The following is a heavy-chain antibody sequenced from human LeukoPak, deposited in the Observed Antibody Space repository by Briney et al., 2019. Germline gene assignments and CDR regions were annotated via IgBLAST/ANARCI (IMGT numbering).Heavy chain of an antibody. V-gene: IGHV1-46*01. Sequence: ASVKVSCKASGGTFSSYAISWVRQAPGQGLEWMGIINPSGGSTSYAQKFQGRVTMTRDTSTSTVYMELSSLRSEDTAVYYCARFVYDSSGYYRDYWGQGTLVTVSS. CDR1: GGTFSSYA. D-gene: IGHD3-22*01. CDR3: ARFVYDSSGYYRDY. CDR2: INPSGGST. J-gene: IGHJ4*02.